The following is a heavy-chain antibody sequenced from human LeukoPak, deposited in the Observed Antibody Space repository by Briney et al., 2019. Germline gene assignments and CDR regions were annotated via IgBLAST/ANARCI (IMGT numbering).Heavy chain of an antibody. Sequence: ASVKVSCKASGYTFTGYYMHWVRQAPGQGLEWMGWINPKSGGRSYAQRFQGRVTMTRDTSISTAYMELSRPRSDDTAVYYCATGERLVPAAMWFDYWGQGTLVTVSS. CDR1: GYTFTGYY. J-gene: IGHJ4*02. CDR2: INPKSGGR. CDR3: ATGERLVPAAMWFDY. D-gene: IGHD2-2*01. V-gene: IGHV1-2*02.